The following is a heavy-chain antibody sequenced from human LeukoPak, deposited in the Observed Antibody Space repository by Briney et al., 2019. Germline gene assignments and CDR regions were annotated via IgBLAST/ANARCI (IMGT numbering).Heavy chain of an antibody. V-gene: IGHV3-21*01. D-gene: IGHD1-26*01. J-gene: IGHJ6*03. CDR1: GFTFSTSS. CDR2: ITSSGTYI. Sequence: SGGSLRLSCATSGFTFSTSSMNWVRQAPGKAMEWVSSITSSGTYIFYADSVKGRFTISRDNAKNSLYLQMDSLGPEDTAVYYCARDPYSGNYGNDYYYYMDVWGKGTTVTISS. CDR3: ARDPYSGNYGNDYYYYMDV.